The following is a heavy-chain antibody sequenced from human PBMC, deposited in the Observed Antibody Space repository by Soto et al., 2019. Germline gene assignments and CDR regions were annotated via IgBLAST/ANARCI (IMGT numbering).Heavy chain of an antibody. CDR3: ARSPTVIWFGESTYYFDY. J-gene: IGHJ4*02. D-gene: IGHD3-10*01. CDR1: GGSISSGGYY. Sequence: QVQLQESGPGLVKPSQTLSLTCTVSGGSISSGGYYWSWIRQHPGKGLEWIGYIYYSGSTYYNPSLKSQVTISVDTSKNQSSLKLSSVTAADTAVYYCARSPTVIWFGESTYYFDYWGQGTLVTVSS. CDR2: IYYSGST. V-gene: IGHV4-31*01.